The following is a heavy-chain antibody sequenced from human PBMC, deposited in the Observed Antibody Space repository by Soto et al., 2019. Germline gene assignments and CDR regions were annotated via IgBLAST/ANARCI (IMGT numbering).Heavy chain of an antibody. J-gene: IGHJ6*02. CDR2: IYPDDSDT. Sequence: GESLKISCKGSGYSFTSFWIAWVRQMPGKGLECMGIIYPDDSDTRYSPSFQGQVTISADKSINTAYLQWSSLKASDSAMYYYARRGSSSSDSYYGMDVWGQGTTVTVSS. CDR1: GYSFTSFW. CDR3: ARRGSSSSDSYYGMDV. D-gene: IGHD6-6*01. V-gene: IGHV5-51*01.